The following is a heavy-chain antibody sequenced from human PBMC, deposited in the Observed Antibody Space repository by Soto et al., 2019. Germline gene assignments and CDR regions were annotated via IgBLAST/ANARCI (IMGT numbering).Heavy chain of an antibody. CDR1: GFSLSNRAMC. Sequence: GFLPTSVNRPQPVALTSTFSGFSLSNRAMCVSWIRQSPGKALEWLALINWDDDKYYNTSLKTRLTISKDTSKNQVVLTMTNMDPVDTATYYCARIPGYYGSQSYTFFDYWGPGTLVTVSS. J-gene: IGHJ4*02. D-gene: IGHD3-10*01. CDR3: ARIPGYYGSQSYTFFDY. V-gene: IGHV2-70*01. CDR2: INWDDDK.